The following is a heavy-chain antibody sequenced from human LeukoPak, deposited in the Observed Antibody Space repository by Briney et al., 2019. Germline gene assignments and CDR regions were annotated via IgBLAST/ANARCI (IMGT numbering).Heavy chain of an antibody. Sequence: SETLSLTCTVSGGSISSGYYWGWIRQPPGKGLEWIGSIYHSGSTYYNPSLKSRVTISVDTSKNQFSLKLSSVTAADTAVYYCARDLAAAGENWFDPWGQGTLVTVSS. CDR2: IYHSGST. CDR3: ARDLAAAGENWFDP. D-gene: IGHD6-13*01. CDR1: GGSISSGYY. V-gene: IGHV4-38-2*02. J-gene: IGHJ5*02.